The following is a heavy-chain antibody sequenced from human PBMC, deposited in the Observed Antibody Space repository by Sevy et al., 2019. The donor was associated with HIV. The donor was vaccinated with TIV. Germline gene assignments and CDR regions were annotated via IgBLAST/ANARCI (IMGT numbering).Heavy chain of an antibody. CDR2: ITLSGSST. V-gene: IGHV3-48*03. J-gene: IGHJ4*02. CDR3: ARDRQGITVAGTAIDY. Sequence: GGSLRLSCTASGFTFSNYEMNWVRQAPGKGLEWVSYITLSGSSTYYADSVKGRFTISRDNAKNSLYLQVNSLRAEDTAVYYCARDRQGITVAGTAIDYWGQGTLVTVSS. D-gene: IGHD6-19*01. CDR1: GFTFSNYE.